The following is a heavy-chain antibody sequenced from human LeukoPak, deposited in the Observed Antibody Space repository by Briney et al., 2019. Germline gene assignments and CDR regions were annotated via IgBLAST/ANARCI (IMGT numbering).Heavy chain of an antibody. V-gene: IGHV6-1*01. CDR2: TFYRSKWYN. D-gene: IGHD1-14*01. CDR3: ARSINNWFDP. Sequence: SQTLSLTCAISGDSVSSDSAAWNWIRQSPSRGLEWLGRTFYRSKWYNDYAVSVQSRKTVNPDTSKNQFSLQLKSMTPEDTAVYYCARSINNWFDPWGQGTLATVSS. CDR1: GDSVSSDSAA. J-gene: IGHJ5*02.